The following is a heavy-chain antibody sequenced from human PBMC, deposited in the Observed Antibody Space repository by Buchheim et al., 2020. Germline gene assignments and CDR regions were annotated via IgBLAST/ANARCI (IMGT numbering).Heavy chain of an antibody. D-gene: IGHD4-17*01. CDR1: GFTFSSYA. V-gene: IGHV3-30-3*01. J-gene: IGHJ6*02. CDR2: ISYDGSNK. CDR3: ARVYGEYGMDV. Sequence: QVQLVESGGGVVQPGRSLRLSCAASGFTFSSYAMHWVRQAPGKGLEWVAVISYDGSNKYYADSVKGRFTISRDNSKNTLYLQMNSLRAEDTAVYYCARVYGEYGMDVWGQGTT.